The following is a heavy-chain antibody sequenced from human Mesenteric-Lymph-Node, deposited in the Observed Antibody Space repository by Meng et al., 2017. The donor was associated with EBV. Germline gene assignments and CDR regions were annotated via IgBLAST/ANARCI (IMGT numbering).Heavy chain of an antibody. V-gene: IGHV4-4*02. CDR1: GGYISSSNL. Sequence: QVALRGCGPGCVKPSGTLLPPRAASGGYISSSNLWSWVRQPPGKGLEWIGEIFHSGSTNYNPSLRSRVTMSVDKSKNQFSLKLSSVTAADTAVYYCAKITNSGGFNYFDYWGQGTLVTVSS. CDR3: AKITNSGGFNYFDY. J-gene: IGHJ4*02. CDR2: IFHSGST. D-gene: IGHD2-15*01.